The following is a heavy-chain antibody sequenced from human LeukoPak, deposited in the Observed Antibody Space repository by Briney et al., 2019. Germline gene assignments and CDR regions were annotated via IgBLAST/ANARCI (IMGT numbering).Heavy chain of an antibody. CDR2: ISSSAGST. CDR1: GFTFSNAW. CDR3: AKQGYSSAYFDY. V-gene: IGHV3-23*01. Sequence: PGGSLRLSCAASGFTFSNAWMSWVRQAPGKGLEWVSDISSSAGSTYYADSVKGRFTIPRDNSKNTLYLQMNSLRAEDTAVYYCAKQGYSSAYFDYWGQGTLVTVSS. D-gene: IGHD5-18*01. J-gene: IGHJ4*02.